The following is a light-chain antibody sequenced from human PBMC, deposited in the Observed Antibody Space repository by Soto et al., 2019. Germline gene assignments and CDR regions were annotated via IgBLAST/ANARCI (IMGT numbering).Light chain of an antibody. CDR2: GAS. CDR1: QSVSSSY. Sequence: EIVLTQTPATLSLSPGERATLSCRASQSVSSSYLAWYQQKPGQAPRLLIYGASSRATGIPDRFSGSGSATDFTLTISRLEPEDFAVYYCQQYHTSPLTFGGGTKVDI. V-gene: IGKV3-20*01. CDR3: QQYHTSPLT. J-gene: IGKJ4*01.